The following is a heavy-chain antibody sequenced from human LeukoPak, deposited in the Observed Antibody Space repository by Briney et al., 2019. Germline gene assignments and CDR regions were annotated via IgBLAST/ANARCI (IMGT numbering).Heavy chain of an antibody. CDR3: AKAGTAGFFDY. Sequence: AGGSLRLSCAASGFTFSSYGMHWVRQAPGKWLEWVAVIWYGGSNKYYADSVKGRFTISRDNSKNTLYLQMNSLRAEDTAVYYCAKAGTAGFFDYWGQGTLVTVSS. CDR1: GFTFSSYG. D-gene: IGHD5-12*01. J-gene: IGHJ4*02. V-gene: IGHV3-30*02. CDR2: IWYGGSNK.